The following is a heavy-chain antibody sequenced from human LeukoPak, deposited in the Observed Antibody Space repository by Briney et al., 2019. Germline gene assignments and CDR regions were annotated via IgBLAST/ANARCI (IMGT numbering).Heavy chain of an antibody. CDR2: ISGSGGRT. D-gene: IGHD1-26*01. J-gene: IGHJ4*02. Sequence: GGSLRLSCAASGFTFSSYAMSWVRQAPGKGLEWVSDISGSGGRTYYADSAKGRLTISRDNSKNTLYLQMNSRRAEDTAVYDCANFRFGGVGAHEYYFDYWGQGTLVTVS. CDR3: ANFRFGGVGAHEYYFDY. V-gene: IGHV3-23*01. CDR1: GFTFSSYA.